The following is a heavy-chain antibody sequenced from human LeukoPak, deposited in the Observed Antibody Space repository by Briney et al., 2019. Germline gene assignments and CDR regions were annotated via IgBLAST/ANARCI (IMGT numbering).Heavy chain of an antibody. V-gene: IGHV3-7*03. CDR2: IKQDGSEK. J-gene: IGHJ4*02. CDR1: GFTFSSYW. Sequence: PGGSLRLACAASGFTFSSYWMSWVRQAPGKGLEWVANIKQDGSEKYYVDSAKGRFTISRDNAKNSLYLQMNSLRAEDTAVYYCAKEYKYSNSCVFDYWGQGTLVTVSS. CDR3: AKEYKYSNSCVFDY. D-gene: IGHD6-13*01.